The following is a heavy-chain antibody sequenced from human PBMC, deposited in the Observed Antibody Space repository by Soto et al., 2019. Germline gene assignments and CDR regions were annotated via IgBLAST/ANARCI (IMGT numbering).Heavy chain of an antibody. J-gene: IGHJ5*02. CDR3: ARGAGFSYASTWFDI. CDR2: IYYTGST. CDR1: VASVSIGTYD. V-gene: IGHV4-61*03. Sequence: PSETLSLTCTFFVASVSIGTYDWSWIRQAPGKGLEWVGHIYYTGSTNYNPSLNNRVTISVDTSKNHFSLQLTSVTAADTAVYYCARGAGFSYASTWFDIWGQGTMVTVSS. D-gene: IGHD5-18*01.